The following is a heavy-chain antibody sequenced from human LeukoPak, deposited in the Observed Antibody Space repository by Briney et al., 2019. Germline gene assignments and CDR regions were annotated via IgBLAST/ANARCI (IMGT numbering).Heavy chain of an antibody. CDR2: IYSGGST. CDR3: TRGTATGDDH. V-gene: IGHV3-53*01. J-gene: IGHJ4*02. Sequence: GGSLRLSCAASGFSVSSNYMSWVRQAPGKGLEWVSIIYSGGSTYYADSVKGRFTISRDNSMNTLYLQMNSLRAEDTAVYYCTRGTATGDDHWGQGTLVTVSS. D-gene: IGHD7-27*01. CDR1: GFSVSSNY.